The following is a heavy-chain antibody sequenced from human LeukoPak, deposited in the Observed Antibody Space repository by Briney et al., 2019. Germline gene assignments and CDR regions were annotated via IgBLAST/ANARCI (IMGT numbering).Heavy chain of an antibody. CDR1: GGSISSYY. Sequence: SETLSLTCTVSGGSISSYYWSWIRQPPGKGLEYIGYIYYSGSTIYNPSLKSRVTMSLDRSKNQFSLKLSSVTAADTAVYFCAAEDYSGWRFDYWGQGTLVTISS. D-gene: IGHD2-15*01. CDR2: IYYSGST. CDR3: AAEDYSGWRFDY. V-gene: IGHV4-59*12. J-gene: IGHJ4*02.